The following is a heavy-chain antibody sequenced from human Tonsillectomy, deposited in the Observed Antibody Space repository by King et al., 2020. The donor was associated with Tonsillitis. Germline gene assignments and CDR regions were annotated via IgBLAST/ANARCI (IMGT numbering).Heavy chain of an antibody. Sequence: QLQESGPGLVKPSETLSLTCTVSGASMSTYYWSWIRQPAEKGPEWIGRIHTSGSTNYNPSLESRVTMSVDTSKNQFSLKLTSMTAADTAVYYCARDQPVGSTRFDYWGQGILVTVSS. D-gene: IGHD6-19*01. CDR2: IHTSGST. CDR1: GASMSTYY. V-gene: IGHV4-4*07. J-gene: IGHJ4*02. CDR3: ARDQPVGSTRFDY.